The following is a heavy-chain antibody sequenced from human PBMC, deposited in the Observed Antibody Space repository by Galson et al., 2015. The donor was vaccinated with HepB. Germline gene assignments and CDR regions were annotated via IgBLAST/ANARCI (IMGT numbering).Heavy chain of an antibody. CDR2: MNANSGET. V-gene: IGHV1-8*01. CDR1: GYTFRNYK. CDR3: SKDSLAGWFDP. J-gene: IGHJ5*02. Sequence: SVKVSCKASGYTFRNYKINWVRQATGQGLEWMGWMNANSGETVYAQKFQGRVTMTRNISISTAYMELSSLRFEDTAVYYCSKDSLAGWFDPWGRGTLVTVSS.